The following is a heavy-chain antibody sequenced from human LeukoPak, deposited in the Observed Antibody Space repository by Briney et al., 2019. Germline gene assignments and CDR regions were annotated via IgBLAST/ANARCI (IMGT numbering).Heavy chain of an antibody. CDR3: ARGGELLFGFDY. V-gene: IGHV4-39*01. CDR1: GGSISSSSYY. D-gene: IGHD1-26*01. J-gene: IGHJ4*02. CDR2: IYYSGST. Sequence: PSETLSLTCTVSGGSISSSSYYWGWIRQPPGKGLEWIGSIYYSGSTYYNPSLKSRVTISVDTSKNQFSLKLSSVTAADTAVYYCARGGELLFGFDYWGQGTLVTVSS.